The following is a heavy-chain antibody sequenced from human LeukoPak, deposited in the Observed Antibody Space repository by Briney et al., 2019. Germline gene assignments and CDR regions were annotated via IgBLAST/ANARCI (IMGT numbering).Heavy chain of an antibody. CDR1: GFTFSSYG. J-gene: IGHJ6*03. CDR3: ARDGIQLWGVYYYYYMDV. V-gene: IGHV3-48*04. D-gene: IGHD5-18*01. Sequence: GGSLRLSCAASGFTFSSYGMNWVRQAPGKGLEGVSYISSSGSTIYYADSVKGRLTISGDNGKNSLYLQMNSLRAEDTAVYYCARDGIQLWGVYYYYYMDVWGKGTTVTISS. CDR2: ISSSGSTI.